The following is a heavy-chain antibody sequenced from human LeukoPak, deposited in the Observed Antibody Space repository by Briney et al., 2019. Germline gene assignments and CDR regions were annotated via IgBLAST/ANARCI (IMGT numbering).Heavy chain of an antibody. Sequence: GGSLRLSSAASGFTFSDYYMSWIRQAPGKGLEWVSAISGSGGTTYYADSVKGRFTISRDNSKNTLFLQMNSLRAEDTAVYYCAKPAKGSYPYWYFDLWGRGTLVTVSS. J-gene: IGHJ2*01. CDR3: AKPAKGSYPYWYFDL. CDR2: ISGSGGTT. CDR1: GFTFSDYY. D-gene: IGHD1-26*01. V-gene: IGHV3-23*01.